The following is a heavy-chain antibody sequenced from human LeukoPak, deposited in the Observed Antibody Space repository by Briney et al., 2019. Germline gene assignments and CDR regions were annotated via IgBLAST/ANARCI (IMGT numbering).Heavy chain of an antibody. CDR1: GFTFDDYA. J-gene: IGHJ4*02. D-gene: IGHD6-13*01. CDR2: ISWHSENV. CDR3: AKNREYYSSWYGDY. V-gene: IGHV3-9*01. Sequence: GGSLRLSCAASGFTFDDYAMHWVRQAPGKGLEWVSGISWHSENVGYADSVKGRFTISRDNAKNSLYLQMNSLRAEDTAVYFCAKNREYYSSWYGDYWGQGTLVTVSS.